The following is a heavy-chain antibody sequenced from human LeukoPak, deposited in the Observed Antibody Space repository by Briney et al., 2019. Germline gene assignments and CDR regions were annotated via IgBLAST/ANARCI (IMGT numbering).Heavy chain of an antibody. Sequence: GGSLRLSCAASGFTFSSYSLNWVRQAPGKVLEWVSFISSSSITIYYADSVKGRFTISRDNAEKSLYRQMNSLRAEDTAVYYCARDRGGSSSAIDYWGQGTLVTVSS. J-gene: IGHJ4*02. V-gene: IGHV3-48*04. CDR1: GFTFSSYS. D-gene: IGHD3-10*01. CDR3: ARDRGGSSSAIDY. CDR2: ISSSSITI.